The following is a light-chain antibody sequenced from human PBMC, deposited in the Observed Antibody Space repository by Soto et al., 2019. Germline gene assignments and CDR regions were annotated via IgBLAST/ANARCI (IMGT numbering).Light chain of an antibody. J-gene: IGKJ4*01. CDR1: QSVYSN. V-gene: IGKV3-15*01. CDR2: GAS. Sequence: ETVMTQSPATLSVSPGERATLSCRASQSVYSNLAWYQQKPGQAPRLLIYGASTRATGLPARFSGNGSGTEFTLTISSLQSEDFVVYYCQQYQNWPLTFGGGTKVEIK. CDR3: QQYQNWPLT.